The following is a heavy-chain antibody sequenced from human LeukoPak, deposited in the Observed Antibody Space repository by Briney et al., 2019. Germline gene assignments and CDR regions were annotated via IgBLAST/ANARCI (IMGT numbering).Heavy chain of an antibody. CDR1: GFTFSSYA. Sequence: PGRSLRLSCAASGFTFSSYAMSWVRQAPGKGLEWVSAISGSGGSTYYADSVKGRFTISRDNSKNTLYLQMNSLRAEDTAVYYCAKAYDILTGCWFDPWGQGTLVTVSS. J-gene: IGHJ5*02. D-gene: IGHD3-9*01. CDR3: AKAYDILTGCWFDP. V-gene: IGHV3-23*01. CDR2: ISGSGGST.